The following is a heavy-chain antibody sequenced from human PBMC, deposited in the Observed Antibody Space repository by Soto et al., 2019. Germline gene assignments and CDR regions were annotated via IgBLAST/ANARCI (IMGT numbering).Heavy chain of an antibody. D-gene: IGHD6-13*01. CDR2: ISAYNGNT. CDR1: GYTFTSYG. CDR3: ARVPRIAATPPEIDY. V-gene: IGHV1-18*01. J-gene: IGHJ4*02. Sequence: ASVKVSCKASGYTFTSYGISWVRQAPGQGLEWMGWISAYNGNTNYAQKLQGRVTMTTDTSTSTAYMELRSLRSDDTAVYYCARVPRIAATPPEIDYWGQGTLVTVSS.